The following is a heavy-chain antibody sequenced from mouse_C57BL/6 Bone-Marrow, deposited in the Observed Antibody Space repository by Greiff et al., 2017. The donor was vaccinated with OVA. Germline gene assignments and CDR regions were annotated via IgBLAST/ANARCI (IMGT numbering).Heavy chain of an antibody. CDR3: ARGDYDVGWFAY. CDR1: GYSITSGYY. J-gene: IGHJ3*01. D-gene: IGHD2-4*01. CDR2: ISYDGSN. V-gene: IGHV3-6*01. Sequence: EVQLQQSGPGLVKPSQSLSLTCSVTGYSITSGYYWNWIRQFPGNKLEWMGYISYDGSNNYNPSLKNRISITRDTSKNQFFLKLNSVTTEDTATYDCARGDYDVGWFAYWGQGTLVTVSA.